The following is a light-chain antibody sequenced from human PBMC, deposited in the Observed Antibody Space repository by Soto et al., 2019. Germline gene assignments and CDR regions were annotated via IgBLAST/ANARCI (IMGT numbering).Light chain of an antibody. CDR2: EVS. CDR1: SSDVGGYNY. V-gene: IGLV2-14*01. J-gene: IGLJ1*01. CDR3: SSDTSRHYV. Sequence: QSSLTQPASVSGSPGQSITISCTGTSSDVGGYNYVSWYQQHPGKAPKLIIYEVSNRPSGVSNRFSGSKSGNTASLIIAGLQAEDEADYYCSSDTSRHYVFGNGTKVTV.